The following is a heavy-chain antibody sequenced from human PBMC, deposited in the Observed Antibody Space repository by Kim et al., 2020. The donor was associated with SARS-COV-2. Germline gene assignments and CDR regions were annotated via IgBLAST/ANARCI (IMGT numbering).Heavy chain of an antibody. D-gene: IGHD3-22*01. V-gene: IGHV3-30*18. CDR2: ISSDGSNK. CDR1: GFTFSSFG. Sequence: GGSLRLSCAASGFTFSSFGMHWVRQAPGKGLEWVAAISSDGSNKYYADSVKGRSTISRDKSENTLYLQMNSLRAEDTAVYYCAKSMGMIDFDYWGQGTLVTVSS. J-gene: IGHJ4*02. CDR3: AKSMGMIDFDY.